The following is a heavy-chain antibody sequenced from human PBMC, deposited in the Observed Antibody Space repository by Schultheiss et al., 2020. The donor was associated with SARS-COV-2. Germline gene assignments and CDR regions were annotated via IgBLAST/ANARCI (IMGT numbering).Heavy chain of an antibody. CDR1: GGSISSGGYY. Sequence: SETLSLTCAVSGGSISSGGYYWGWIRQPPGKGLEWIGEINHSGSTNYNPSLKSRVTISVDTSKNQFSLKLSSVTAADTAVYYCARESDYDFWSGYYRGYYYYYGMDVWGQGTTVTVSS. V-gene: IGHV4-31*11. D-gene: IGHD3-3*01. J-gene: IGHJ6*02. CDR3: ARESDYDFWSGYYRGYYYYYGMDV. CDR2: INHSGST.